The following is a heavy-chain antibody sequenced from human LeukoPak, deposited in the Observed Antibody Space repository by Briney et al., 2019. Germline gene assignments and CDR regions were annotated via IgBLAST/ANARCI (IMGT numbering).Heavy chain of an antibody. V-gene: IGHV1-2*02. D-gene: IGHD1-26*01. Sequence: ASVKVSCKASGYTFTGYYMHWVRQAPGQGLEWMGWINPNSGGTNYAQKFQGRVTMTRDTSISTAYMELSRLRSDDTAVYYCARDPRGSYVGGWFDPWGQGTLVTVSS. J-gene: IGHJ5*02. CDR1: GYTFTGYY. CDR2: INPNSGGT. CDR3: ARDPRGSYVGGWFDP.